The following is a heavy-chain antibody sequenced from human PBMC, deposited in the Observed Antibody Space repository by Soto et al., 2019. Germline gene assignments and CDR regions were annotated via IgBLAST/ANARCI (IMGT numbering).Heavy chain of an antibody. J-gene: IGHJ5*01. CDR1: GFTVSTNF. D-gene: IGHD6-19*01. V-gene: IGHV3-53*01. Sequence: EVQLVQSGGGLIQPGGSLRLSCAASGFTVSTNFMSWVRQAPGKGLEWLSVIYNGGDTVHADFVKGRFTISRDNSKNTLYLQMNSLRPEDTAVYYCARHKYSSGWYLEWFDSSGQGTLVTVSS. CDR3: ARHKYSSGWYLEWFDS. CDR2: IYNGGDT.